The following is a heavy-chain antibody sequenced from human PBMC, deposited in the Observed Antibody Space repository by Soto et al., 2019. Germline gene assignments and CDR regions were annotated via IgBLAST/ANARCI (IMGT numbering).Heavy chain of an antibody. V-gene: IGHV3-30-3*01. J-gene: IGHJ6*02. CDR2: ISYDGSNK. Sequence: GGSLRLSCAASGFTFSSYAMHWVRQAPGKGLEWVAVISYDGSNKYYADSVKGRFTISRDNSKNTLYLQMNSLRAEGTAVYYCARDLGATHYYYGMDVWGQGTRVTVSS. CDR1: GFTFSSYA. CDR3: ARDLGATHYYYGMDV. D-gene: IGHD1-26*01.